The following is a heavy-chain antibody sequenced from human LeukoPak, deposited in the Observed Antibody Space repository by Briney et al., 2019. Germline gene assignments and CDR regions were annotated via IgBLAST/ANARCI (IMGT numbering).Heavy chain of an antibody. D-gene: IGHD5-18*01. V-gene: IGHV1-69*13. CDR2: IIPIFGTA. J-gene: IGHJ4*02. Sequence: GASVKVSCKASGGTFSSYAINWVRQAPGQGLEWMGGIIPIFGTANYAQKFQGRVTITADESTSTAYMELSSLRSEDTAVYYCASRGYSYGYESQSDYWGQGTLVTVSS. CDR1: GGTFSSYA. CDR3: ASRGYSYGYESQSDY.